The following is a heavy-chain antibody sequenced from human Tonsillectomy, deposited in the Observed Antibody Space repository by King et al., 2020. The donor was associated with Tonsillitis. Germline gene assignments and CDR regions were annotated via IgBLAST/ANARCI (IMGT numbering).Heavy chain of an antibody. D-gene: IGHD3-10*01. V-gene: IGHV3-74*01. Sequence: VQLVESGGGLVQPGGSLRLSCAASGFTFSSYWMHWVRQAPGKGLVWVSRINSDGSSTSYADSVKGRFTISRDNAKNTLYLQMNSLRAEDTAVYYCARDGIILWFGELYWFDPWGQGTLVTVSS. CDR1: GFTFSSYW. CDR3: ARDGIILWFGELYWFDP. CDR2: INSDGSST. J-gene: IGHJ5*02.